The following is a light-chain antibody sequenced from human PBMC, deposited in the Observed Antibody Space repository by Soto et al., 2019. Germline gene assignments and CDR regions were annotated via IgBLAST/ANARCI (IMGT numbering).Light chain of an antibody. CDR1: SSYVGGYNY. CDR2: EVS. CDR3: SSYGGYNNVI. J-gene: IGLJ2*01. V-gene: IGLV2-8*01. Sequence: QSALTQPPSASGSPGQSVTISCTGTSSYVGGYNYVSWYQQHPDKAPKLIIYEVSKRPSGVPDRFSGSKSGNTASLTVSGLQAEDEADYYCSSYGGYNNVIFGGGTKVTVL.